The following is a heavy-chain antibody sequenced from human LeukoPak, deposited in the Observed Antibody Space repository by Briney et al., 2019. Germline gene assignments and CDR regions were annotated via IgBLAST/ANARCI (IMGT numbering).Heavy chain of an antibody. J-gene: IGHJ5*02. CDR2: INSDGSST. V-gene: IGHV3-74*01. D-gene: IGHD6-19*01. CDR3: ARVGRGWTPSNWFDP. Sequence: GGSLRLSCAASGFTFSSYWMHWVRQAPGKGLVWVSRINSDGSSTSYAGSVKGRFTISRDNAKNTLYLQMNSLRAEDTAVYYCARVGRGWTPSNWFDPWGQGTLVTVSS. CDR1: GFTFSSYW.